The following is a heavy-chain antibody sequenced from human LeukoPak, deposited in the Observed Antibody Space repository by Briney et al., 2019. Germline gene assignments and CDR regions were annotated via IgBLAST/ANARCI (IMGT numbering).Heavy chain of an antibody. CDR1: GASISGGTYY. Sequence: SETLFLTCSVSGASISGGTYYWGWIRQPPGKGLEWIGSIYYTGSTYDNPSLKSRVTISVDTSKNQFSLKLSSVTAADTAVYYCARRGGSGRAFDYWGQGTLVTVSS. V-gene: IGHV4-39*01. CDR3: ARRGGSGRAFDY. CDR2: IYYTGST. D-gene: IGHD1-26*01. J-gene: IGHJ4*02.